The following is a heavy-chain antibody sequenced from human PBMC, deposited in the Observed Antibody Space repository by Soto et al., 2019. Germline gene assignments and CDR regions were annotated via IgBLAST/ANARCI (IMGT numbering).Heavy chain of an antibody. CDR1: GFTFSSYW. CDR3: ARDRGSGWHFQDAFDI. Sequence: GGSLRLSCAASGFTFSSYWMSWVRQAPGKGLEWVANIKQDGSEKYYVDSVKGRFTISRDNAKNSLYLQMNSLRAEDTAVYYCARDRGSGWHFQDAFDIWGQGTMVTVSS. J-gene: IGHJ3*02. V-gene: IGHV3-7*01. D-gene: IGHD6-19*01. CDR2: IKQDGSEK.